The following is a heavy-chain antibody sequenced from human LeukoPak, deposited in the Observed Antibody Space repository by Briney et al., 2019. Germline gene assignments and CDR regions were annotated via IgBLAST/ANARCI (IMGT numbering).Heavy chain of an antibody. CDR3: ARVSSSWYQDWYFDL. V-gene: IGHV4-4*07. CDR2: IDTSGNT. CDR1: GGSLSGYY. D-gene: IGHD6-13*01. J-gene: IGHJ2*01. Sequence: SETLSLTCTVEGGSLSGYYWSWIRQPAGKGLEWIGRIDTSGNTNYKPSLKSRVTMSVDTSKNQFSLKLNSVTAADTAVYYCARVSSSWYQDWYFDLWGRGTPVTVSS.